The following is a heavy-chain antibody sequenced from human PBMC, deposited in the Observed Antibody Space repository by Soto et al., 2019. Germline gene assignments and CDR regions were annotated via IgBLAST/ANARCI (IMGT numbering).Heavy chain of an antibody. J-gene: IGHJ5*02. CDR2: IKQDGREK. D-gene: IGHD3-16*01. CDR1: GFSFSSYW. V-gene: IGHV3-7*03. Sequence: GGSLRLSCAASGFSFSSYWMTWVRQAPGKGLEWVANIKQDGREKYYVASVKGRFTISRDNAKNLVYLQMDSLTPDDTAVYFCAGDGVRNGAYNGWLDPRRKGTLVTVSS. CDR3: AGDGVRNGAYNGWLDP.